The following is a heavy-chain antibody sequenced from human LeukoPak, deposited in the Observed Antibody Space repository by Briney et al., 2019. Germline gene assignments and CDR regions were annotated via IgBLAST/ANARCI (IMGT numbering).Heavy chain of an antibody. V-gene: IGHV1-2*02. J-gene: IGHJ4*02. Sequence: ASVKVSCKSSGFTFTDHYIHWVRQAPGQGPEWIGYIGPHSTFTSSPQEFQGRVTMTRDTSMTTAYMELTRLTSDDTAVYYCVREGEGPLSKDFDYWGQGTLVTVSS. CDR3: VREGEGPLSKDFDY. CDR2: IGPHSTFT. D-gene: IGHD2/OR15-2a*01. CDR1: GFTFTDHY.